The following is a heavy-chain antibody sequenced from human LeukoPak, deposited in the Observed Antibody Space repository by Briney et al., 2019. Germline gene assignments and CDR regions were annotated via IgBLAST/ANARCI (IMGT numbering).Heavy chain of an antibody. CDR2: INPNSGDI. D-gene: IGHD2-2*01. V-gene: IGHV1-2*02. CDR1: GYTFSGYY. CDR3: ARCYCTATSCYYFDF. J-gene: IGHJ4*02. Sequence: ASVKVSCKASGYTFSGYYMHWVRQAPGQGLEWMGWINPNSGDINYAQKFQGRVTMTRDTSVSTAYMELSSLRSDDTAVYYCARCYCTATSCYYFDFWGQGTLVTVSS.